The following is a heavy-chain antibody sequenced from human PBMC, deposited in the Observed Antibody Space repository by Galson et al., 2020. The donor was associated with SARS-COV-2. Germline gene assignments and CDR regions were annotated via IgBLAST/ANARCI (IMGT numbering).Heavy chain of an antibody. CDR3: VRDGCCIYDY. D-gene: IGHD2-15*01. V-gene: IGHV3-74*01. Sequence: GGSLRLSCVASGLSLTTSWVHWVRHVPGKGLVWVSALIPIGSRSSYTDSVRGRFTASRDNAKNTVYLEMNSLKVEETAVYHGVRDGCCIYDYWGQGALVTVSP. J-gene: IGHJ4*02. CDR1: GLSLTTSW. CDR2: LIPIGSRS.